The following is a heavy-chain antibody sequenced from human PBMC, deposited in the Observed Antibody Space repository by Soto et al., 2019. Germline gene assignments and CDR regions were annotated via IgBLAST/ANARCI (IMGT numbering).Heavy chain of an antibody. CDR3: AKSMYNWNDGFFDY. J-gene: IGHJ4*02. D-gene: IGHD1-1*01. Sequence: QVQLVESGGGVVQPGRSLRLSCAASGFTFSSYGMHCVRQAPGKGLEWVAIISYDGINKYYANSVKGRFTISRDNSKNTLYLQMNSLRAEDTAVYYCAKSMYNWNDGFFDYWGQGTLVTVSS. V-gene: IGHV3-30*18. CDR1: GFTFSSYG. CDR2: ISYDGINK.